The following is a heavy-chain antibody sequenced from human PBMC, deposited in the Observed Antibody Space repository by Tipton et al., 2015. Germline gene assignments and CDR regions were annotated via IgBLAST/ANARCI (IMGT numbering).Heavy chain of an antibody. J-gene: IGHJ4*02. CDR3: ACQDYDSLTRDYQTVDY. V-gene: IGHV4-38-2*02. CDR2: ISHRGNT. CDR1: GYSISSGYY. Sequence: GLVKPSETLSLTCTVSGYSISSGYYWGWIRQPPGKGLEWNGRISHRGNTYYNPSLKSRVTMSRDTSKNQFSLKLTSVTAADTAVYYCACQDYDSLTRDYQTVDYCGQGTLVTVSS. D-gene: IGHD3-9*01.